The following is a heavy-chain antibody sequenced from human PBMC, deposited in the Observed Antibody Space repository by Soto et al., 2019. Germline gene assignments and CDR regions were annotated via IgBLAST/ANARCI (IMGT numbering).Heavy chain of an antibody. CDR2: INPYNANT. CDR1: GYTFTNHG. CDR3: ARDRVAGIWGDAFDI. V-gene: IGHV1-18*04. D-gene: IGHD3-16*01. Sequence: QVQLVQSGTEVKKPGASVKVSCKTSGYTFTNHGINWVRQAPGQGLEWMGGINPYNANTNYAQKLQGRVTMTTDTSKTPAYMDLRSLTSDDPAVYYCARDRVAGIWGDAFDIWGQGTVVTVSS. J-gene: IGHJ3*02.